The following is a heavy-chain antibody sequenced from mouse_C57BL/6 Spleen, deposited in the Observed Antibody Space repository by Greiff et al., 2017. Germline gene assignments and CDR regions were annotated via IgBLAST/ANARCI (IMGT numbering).Heavy chain of an antibody. CDR3: ARRNYCGRSYGGYFDV. J-gene: IGHJ1*03. D-gene: IGHD1-1*01. CDR1: GFTFSDYY. CDR2: ISNGGGST. V-gene: IGHV5-12*01. Sequence: EVMLMESGGGLVQPGGSLKLSCAASGFTFSDYYMYWVRQTPEKRLEWVAYISNGGGSTYYPDTVKGRFTISSDNAQNTLYLQMSRLKAEDTAMYYCARRNYCGRSYGGYFDVWGTGTTVTVSS.